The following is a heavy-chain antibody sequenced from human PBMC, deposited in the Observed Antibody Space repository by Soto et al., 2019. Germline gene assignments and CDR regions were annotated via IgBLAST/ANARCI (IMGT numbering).Heavy chain of an antibody. V-gene: IGHV4-34*01. J-gene: IGHJ4*02. Sequence: QVQLQQWGAGLLKPSETLSLTCAVYGGSFSGYYWSWIRQPPGKGLEWIGEINHSGSTNYNPSLKRRVTISVDTSKNQFSLKLSSVTAADTAVYYCAVNSGSYLAPPGNWGQGTLVTVSS. D-gene: IGHD1-26*01. CDR1: GGSFSGYY. CDR3: AVNSGSYLAPPGN. CDR2: INHSGST.